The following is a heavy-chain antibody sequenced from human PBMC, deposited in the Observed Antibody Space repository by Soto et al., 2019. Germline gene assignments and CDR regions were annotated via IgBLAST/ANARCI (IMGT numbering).Heavy chain of an antibody. CDR2: INPSGGST. Sequence: EASVKVSCKASGYTFTSYYMHWVRQAPGQGLEWMGIINPSGGSTSYTQKFQGRVTMTKDTSKSQVVLTMTNLDPVDTATYYCARIGGQQPLDYWGQGTLVTVSS. D-gene: IGHD6-13*01. J-gene: IGHJ4*02. CDR3: ARIGGQQPLDY. CDR1: GYTFTSYY. V-gene: IGHV1-46*01.